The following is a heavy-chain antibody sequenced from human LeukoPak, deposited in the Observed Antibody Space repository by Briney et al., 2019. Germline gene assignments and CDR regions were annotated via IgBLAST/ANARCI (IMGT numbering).Heavy chain of an antibody. Sequence: PGGSLRLSCAASGFTFSNSDMEWVRQAPGKGLEWVAVISDDGSNKYYADSVNGRFTISRDNSKNTLYLQMNSLRAEDTAVYYCARDLNWGPLVSVDDYWGHGTLYTVSS. CDR3: ARDLNWGPLVSVDDY. V-gene: IGHV3-30-3*01. CDR2: ISDDGSNK. D-gene: IGHD3-16*01. CDR1: GFTFSNSD. J-gene: IGHJ4*01.